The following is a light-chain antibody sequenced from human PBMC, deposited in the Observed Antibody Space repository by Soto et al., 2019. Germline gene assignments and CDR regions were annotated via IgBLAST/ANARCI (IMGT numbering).Light chain of an antibody. J-gene: IGLJ2*01. Sequence: SYELTQPPSVSVAPGQTARITCGGDNIGSRSVHWYQQKPRQAPVLVVYDDSDRPSGIPERFSGSNSGYTATLTITRVEAGDEADYYCQVWDTTRDYSVVFGGGTKLTVL. CDR3: QVWDTTRDYSVV. CDR1: NIGSRS. V-gene: IGLV3-21*02. CDR2: DDS.